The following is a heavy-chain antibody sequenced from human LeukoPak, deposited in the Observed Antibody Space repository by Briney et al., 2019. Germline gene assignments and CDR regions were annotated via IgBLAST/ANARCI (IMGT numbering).Heavy chain of an antibody. D-gene: IGHD3-16*01. CDR3: AREYDYVPAD. V-gene: IGHV3-30*04. CDR2: ISYDGSNK. CDR1: GFTFSSYA. J-gene: IGHJ4*02. Sequence: GGSLGLSCAASGFTFSSYAMHWVRQAPGKGLEWVAVISYDGSNKYYVDSVKGRFTISRDNSKNTLYLQMNSLRAEDTAVYYCAREYDYVPADWGRGTLVTVSS.